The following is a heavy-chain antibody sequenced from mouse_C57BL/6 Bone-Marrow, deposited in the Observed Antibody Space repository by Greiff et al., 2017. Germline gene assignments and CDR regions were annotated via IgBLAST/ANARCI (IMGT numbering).Heavy chain of an antibody. J-gene: IGHJ3*01. Sequence: EVQRVESGGDLVKPGGSLKLSCAASGFTFSSYGMSWVRQTPDKRLEWVATISSGGSYTYYPDSVKGRFTISRDNAKNTLYLQMSSLKSEDTAMYYCARHTYWFAYWGQGTLVTVSA. CDR1: GFTFSSYG. V-gene: IGHV5-6*01. CDR3: ARHTYWFAY. D-gene: IGHD5-1*01. CDR2: ISSGGSYT.